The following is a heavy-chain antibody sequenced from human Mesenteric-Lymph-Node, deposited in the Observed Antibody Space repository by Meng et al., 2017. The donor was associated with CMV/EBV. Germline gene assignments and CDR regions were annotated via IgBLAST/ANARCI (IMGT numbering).Heavy chain of an antibody. V-gene: IGHV4-39*01. D-gene: IGHD3-10*01. CDR2: IYYSGST. CDR3: ARHGFVGLLFDY. Sequence: SETLSLTCTVSGGPISSSSYYWGWIRQPPGKGLEWIGSIYYSGSTYYNPSLKSRVTISVDTSKNQFSLKLSSVTAADTAVYYCARHGFVGLLFDYWGQGTLVTVSS. CDR1: GGPISSSSYY. J-gene: IGHJ4*02.